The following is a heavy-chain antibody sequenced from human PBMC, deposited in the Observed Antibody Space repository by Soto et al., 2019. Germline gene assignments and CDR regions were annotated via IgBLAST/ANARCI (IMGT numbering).Heavy chain of an antibody. D-gene: IGHD3-10*01. V-gene: IGHV3-53*01. CDR1: EFTVSTNY. CDR3: ARGYLFSYGSGTSYLDH. J-gene: IGHJ4*02. CDR2: IYAGGDT. Sequence: GGSLRLSCAVSEFTVSTNYMNWVRQAPGRGLEWVSVIYAGGDTYYGDSVKGRFTISRDNSKNTLYLQMDTLRAEDTAVYYCARGYLFSYGSGTSYLDHWGQGTLVTVSS.